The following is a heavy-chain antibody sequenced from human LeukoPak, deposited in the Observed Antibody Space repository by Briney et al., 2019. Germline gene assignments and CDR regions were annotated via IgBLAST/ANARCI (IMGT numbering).Heavy chain of an antibody. CDR3: ARDRVGATDYFDY. D-gene: IGHD1-26*01. J-gene: IGHJ4*02. CDR2: ISYDGSNK. V-gene: IGHV3-30-3*01. CDR1: GFTFSSYA. Sequence: GRSLRLSCAASGFTFSSYAMHWVRQAPGKGLEWVAVISYDGSNKYYADSVKGRFTISRDNSKNTLYLQMNSLRAEDTAVYYCARDRVGATDYFDYWDQGTLVTVSS.